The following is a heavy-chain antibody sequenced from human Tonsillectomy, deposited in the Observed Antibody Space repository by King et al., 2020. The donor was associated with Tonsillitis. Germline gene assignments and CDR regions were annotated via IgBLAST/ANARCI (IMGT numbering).Heavy chain of an antibody. J-gene: IGHJ4*02. CDR1: GFTFSTYG. CDR2: ISTSGTI. D-gene: IGHD3-16*01. V-gene: IGHV3-48*04. CDR3: TRDWAY. Sequence: VQLVESGGGLVQPGGSLRLSCAASGFTFSTYGVNWVRQAPAKGLEWVSYISTSGTIYYADSVKGRFTISRDNAKNSLYLQMNSLRAEDTAVYYCTRDWAYWGQGPLVTVSS.